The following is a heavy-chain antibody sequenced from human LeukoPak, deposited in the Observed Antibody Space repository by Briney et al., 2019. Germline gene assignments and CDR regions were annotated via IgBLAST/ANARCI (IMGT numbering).Heavy chain of an antibody. CDR1: GGTFSSYA. Sequence: SVKVSCKASGGTFSSYAISWVRQAPGQGLEWMGGIIPIFGTANYAQKFQGRVTITTDESTSTAYMELSSLRSEDTAVYYCARAPSSRGLSDYYYMDVWGKGTTVTVSS. V-gene: IGHV1-69*05. CDR3: ARAPSSRGLSDYYYMDV. CDR2: IIPIFGTA. J-gene: IGHJ6*03. D-gene: IGHD2-2*01.